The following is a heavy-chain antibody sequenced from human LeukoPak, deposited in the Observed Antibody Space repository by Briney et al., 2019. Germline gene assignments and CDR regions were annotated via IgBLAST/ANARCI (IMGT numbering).Heavy chain of an antibody. D-gene: IGHD2-21*02. CDR3: ARGSGDWTYYFDY. Sequence: PSETLSLTCTVSGYSISSGYLWGWIRQPPGKGLEWIGSTYHGGTTYSNPSLKSRVIISEDTSKNQFSLKLSSVTAADTAVYYCARGSGDWTYYFDYWGQGTLVTVPS. V-gene: IGHV4-38-2*02. CDR1: GYSISSGYL. CDR2: TYHGGTT. J-gene: IGHJ4*02.